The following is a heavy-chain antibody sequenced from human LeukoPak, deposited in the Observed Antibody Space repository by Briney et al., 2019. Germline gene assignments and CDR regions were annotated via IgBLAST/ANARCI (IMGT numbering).Heavy chain of an antibody. CDR1: GGSISSYY. CDR3: ARAVYCGGDCYSGAFDI. Sequence: SETLSLTCTVAGGSISSYYWSWIRQPPGKGPEWSGYIYYSGSTNYNPSLKSRVTISVDTTKNQFSLKLSSVTAADTAAYYCARAVYCGGDCYSGAFDIWGQGTMVTVS. V-gene: IGHV4-59*01. D-gene: IGHD2-21*02. J-gene: IGHJ3*02. CDR2: IYYSGST.